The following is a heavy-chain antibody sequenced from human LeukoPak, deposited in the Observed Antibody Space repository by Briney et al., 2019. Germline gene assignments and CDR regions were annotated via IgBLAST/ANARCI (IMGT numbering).Heavy chain of an antibody. V-gene: IGHV3-7*01. Sequence: GGSLRLSCAASGFTFSSYGMHWVRQAPGKGLEWVANIREDGSEKYYVDSVKGQFTISRDNAKNSLFLQMNYLRAKDTAIYYCARDLAGHYYGSGSSFDYWGQGTLVTVSS. CDR2: IREDGSEK. CDR1: GFTFSSYG. J-gene: IGHJ4*02. CDR3: ARDLAGHYYGSGSSFDY. D-gene: IGHD3-10*01.